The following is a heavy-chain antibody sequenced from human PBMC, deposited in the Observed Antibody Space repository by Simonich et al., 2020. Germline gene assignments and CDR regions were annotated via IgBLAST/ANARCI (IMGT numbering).Heavy chain of an antibody. CDR3: ARDYSNYDAFDI. CDR2: INSDGRST. J-gene: IGHJ3*02. V-gene: IGHV3-74*01. Sequence: EVQLVESGGGLVQPGGSLRLSCAASGFTFSSYWMHWVRQDQGKGLVWVSRINSDGRSTSDVDSVKGRFTISRDNAKNTLYLQMNILRAEDTAVYYCARDYSNYDAFDIWGQGTMVTVSS. D-gene: IGHD4-4*01. CDR1: GFTFSSYW.